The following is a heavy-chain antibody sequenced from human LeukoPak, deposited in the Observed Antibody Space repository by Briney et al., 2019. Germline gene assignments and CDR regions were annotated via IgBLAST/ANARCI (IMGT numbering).Heavy chain of an antibody. Sequence: GGSLRLSCAASGFPLSNYGMHWVRQAPGKGLEWVTFTRYDANNKYYAYSVKGRFTISRDNSKNTLYLQMNSLRADATAVYYCAKSRSYSYYFDYSGQGTLVTVSS. CDR1: GFPLSNYG. CDR2: TRYDANNK. CDR3: AKSRSYSYYFDY. J-gene: IGHJ4*02. D-gene: IGHD1-26*01. V-gene: IGHV3-30*02.